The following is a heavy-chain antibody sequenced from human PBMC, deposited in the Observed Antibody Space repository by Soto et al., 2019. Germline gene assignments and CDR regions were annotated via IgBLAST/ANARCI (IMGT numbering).Heavy chain of an antibody. CDR2: IIPIFGTA. V-gene: IGHV1-69*06. CDR3: ARWAGYDSSGYSDY. CDR1: GGTFSSYA. Sequence: QVQLVQSGAEVKKPGSSVKVSCKASGGTFSSYAISWVRQAPGQGLEWMGGIIPIFGTANYAKKFQGRGTSIADKSTSTAYMELRSLRSEDTAAYYCARWAGYDSSGYSDYWGQVTLVTVSS. D-gene: IGHD3-22*01. J-gene: IGHJ4*02.